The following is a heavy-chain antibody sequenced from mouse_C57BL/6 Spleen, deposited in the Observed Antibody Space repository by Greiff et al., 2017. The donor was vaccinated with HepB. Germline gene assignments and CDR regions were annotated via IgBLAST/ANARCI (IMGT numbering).Heavy chain of an antibody. CDR3: ARQPHYYGYFDY. J-gene: IGHJ2*01. D-gene: IGHD1-2*01. V-gene: IGHV5-6*02. CDR2: ISSGGSYT. Sequence: DVKLVESGGDLVKPGGSLKLSCAASGFTFSSYGMSWVRQTPDKRLEWVATISSGGSYTYYPDSVKGRFTISRDNAKNTLYLQMSSLKSEDTAMYYCARQPHYYGYFDYWGQGTTLTVSS. CDR1: GFTFSSYG.